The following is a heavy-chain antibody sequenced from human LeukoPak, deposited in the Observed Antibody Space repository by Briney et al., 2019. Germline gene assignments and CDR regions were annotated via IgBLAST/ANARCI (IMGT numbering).Heavy chain of an antibody. CDR1: GVTFSSYC. CDR3: ARDQTTAGATEFAYDI. Sequence: GGSLRPSCAASGVTFSSYCMNWGRQGRGNGLEWGSSISSSSSYIYNADSVKGRFTISRDNAKNSLYLQMNSLRAEDTAVYYCARDQTTAGATEFAYDIWGQGTMVTVSS. CDR2: ISSSSSYI. D-gene: IGHD1-26*01. J-gene: IGHJ3*02. V-gene: IGHV3-21*01.